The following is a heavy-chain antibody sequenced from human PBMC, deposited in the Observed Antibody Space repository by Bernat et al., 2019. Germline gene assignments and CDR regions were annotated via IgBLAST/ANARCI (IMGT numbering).Heavy chain of an antibody. D-gene: IGHD3-22*01. CDR3: ARHQSGSGYYPYYFDY. J-gene: IGHJ4*02. Sequence: EVQLVESGGGLVKPGGSLRLSCAASGFTFSSYSMNWVRQAPGKGLEWVSSISSSSSYTNYADSVKGRFTISRDNAKNSLYLQMNSLRAEDTAVYYCARHQSGSGYYPYYFDYWGQGTLVTVSS. CDR2: ISSSSSYT. CDR1: GFTFSSYS. V-gene: IGHV3-21*01.